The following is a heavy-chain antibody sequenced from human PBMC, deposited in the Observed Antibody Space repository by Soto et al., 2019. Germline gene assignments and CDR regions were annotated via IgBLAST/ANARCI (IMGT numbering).Heavy chain of an antibody. Sequence: GGSLRLSCAASRFIFSTYAMSWVRQAPGKGLEWVSAVSHTGEYSYYADSVRGRFTISRDNSKNTVYLQMNSLRAEDTAVYYCVKGVDGSASYYNFDYWGQGTLVTVSS. J-gene: IGHJ4*02. CDR2: VSHTGEYS. V-gene: IGHV3-23*01. D-gene: IGHD3-10*01. CDR1: RFIFSTYA. CDR3: VKGVDGSASYYNFDY.